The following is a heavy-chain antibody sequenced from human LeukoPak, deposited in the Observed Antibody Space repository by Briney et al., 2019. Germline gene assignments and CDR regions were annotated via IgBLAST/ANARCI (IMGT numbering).Heavy chain of an antibody. CDR3: ARERNYYDSSGYLRGRAFDI. CDR2: ISYDGSNK. CDR1: GFTFSSYA. Sequence: GGSLRLSCAASGFTFSSYAMHWVRKAPGKGLEWVEVISYDGSNKYYADSVKGRFTISRDNSKNTLYLQMNSLRAEDTAVYYCARERNYYDSSGYLRGRAFDIWGQGTMVTVSS. D-gene: IGHD3-22*01. J-gene: IGHJ3*02. V-gene: IGHV3-30-3*01.